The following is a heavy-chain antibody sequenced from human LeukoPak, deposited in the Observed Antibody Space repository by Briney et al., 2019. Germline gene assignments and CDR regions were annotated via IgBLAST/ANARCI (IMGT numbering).Heavy chain of an antibody. Sequence: PGGSLRLSCAASGFTFSSYAMSWVRQAPGKGLEWVSAISGSGGSTYYADSVKGRFTISRDNSKNTLYPQMNSLRAEDTAVYYCAKGSGSSGYYGDDAFDIWGQGTMVTVSS. D-gene: IGHD3-22*01. CDR1: GFTFSSYA. J-gene: IGHJ3*02. CDR3: AKGSGSSGYYGDDAFDI. V-gene: IGHV3-23*01. CDR2: ISGSGGST.